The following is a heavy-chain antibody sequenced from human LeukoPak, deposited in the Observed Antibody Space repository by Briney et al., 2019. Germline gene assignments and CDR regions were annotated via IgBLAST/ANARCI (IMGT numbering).Heavy chain of an antibody. J-gene: IGHJ5*02. V-gene: IGHV4-39*01. CDR3: ARQYSGYFRNWFDP. D-gene: IGHD5-12*01. CDR2: MYYSGSS. Sequence: PSETLSLTCNVSGGSISSSSYYWGWIRQPPGKGLEWIGSMYYSGSSYYNPSLKSRVTISVDTSKNQFSLKLSSVTAADTAVYYCARQYSGYFRNWFDPWGQGTLVTVSS. CDR1: GGSISSSSYY.